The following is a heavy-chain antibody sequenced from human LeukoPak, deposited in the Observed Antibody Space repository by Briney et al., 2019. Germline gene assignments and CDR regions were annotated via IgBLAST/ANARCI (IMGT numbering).Heavy chain of an antibody. V-gene: IGHV3-48*01. CDR2: MSSSSSTI. CDR1: GFTFSSYS. CDR3: ASKYSGTNPFDY. D-gene: IGHD1-26*01. Sequence: GGSLRLSCAASGFTFSSYSMNWVRQAPGKGLEWVSYMSSSSSTIYYADSVKGRFTISRDNAKNSLYLQMNSLRAEDTALYYCASKYSGTNPFDYWGQGTLVTVSS. J-gene: IGHJ4*02.